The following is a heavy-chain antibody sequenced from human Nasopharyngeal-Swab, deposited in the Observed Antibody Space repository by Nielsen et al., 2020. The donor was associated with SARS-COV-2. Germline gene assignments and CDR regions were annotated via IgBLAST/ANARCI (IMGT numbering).Heavy chain of an antibody. Sequence: WVRQAPGQGLEWMGGFDPEDGETIYAQKFQGRVTMTEDTSTDTAYMELSSLRSEDTAVYYCATVNGVTATLRHYYYMDVWGKGTTVTVSS. J-gene: IGHJ6*03. V-gene: IGHV1-24*01. D-gene: IGHD1/OR15-1a*01. CDR3: ATVNGVTATLRHYYYMDV. CDR2: FDPEDGET.